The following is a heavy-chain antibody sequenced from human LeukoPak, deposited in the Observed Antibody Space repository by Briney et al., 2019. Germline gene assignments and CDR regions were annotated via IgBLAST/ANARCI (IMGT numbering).Heavy chain of an antibody. CDR2: IYHSGST. J-gene: IGHJ5*02. CDR1: GYSISSGYY. V-gene: IGHV4-38-2*01. Sequence: SETLSLTCAVSGYSISSGYYWGWIRQPPGKGLEWIGSIYHSGSTNYNPSLKSRVTISVDTSKNQFSLKLSSVTAADTAVYYCARRITMVRGVKRSWFDPWGQGTLVTVSS. D-gene: IGHD3-10*01. CDR3: ARRITMVRGVKRSWFDP.